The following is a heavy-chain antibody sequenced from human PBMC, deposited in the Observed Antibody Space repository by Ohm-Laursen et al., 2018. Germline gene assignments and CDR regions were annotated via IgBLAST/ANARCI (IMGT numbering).Heavy chain of an antibody. CDR1: GDSISSYY. CDR3: ARGDEGGTQNRPIYGRDA. Sequence: GTLSLTCTVSGDSISSYYWSWIRQPAGKGLEWIGRIYSSGSTNYNPSHKSRVTMSVATSKSQFSRKVNPVTAADTAVYYCARGDEGGTQNRPIYGRDAWGQGTTVTVSS. CDR2: IYSSGST. J-gene: IGHJ6*02. V-gene: IGHV4-4*07. D-gene: IGHD1-1*01.